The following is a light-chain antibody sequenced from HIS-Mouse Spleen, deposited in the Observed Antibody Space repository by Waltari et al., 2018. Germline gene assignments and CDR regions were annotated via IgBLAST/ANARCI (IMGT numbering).Light chain of an antibody. CDR2: DVS. Sequence: QSALTQPASVSGSPGQSITISCTGTSSDVGGYNYVSWHQQHPGKAPKLMIYDVSNRPSGVSNRFSGSKSGNTASLTISGLQAEDEADYYCSSYTSSSTLFYVFGTGTKVTVL. CDR3: SSYTSSSTLFYV. J-gene: IGLJ1*01. V-gene: IGLV2-14*03. CDR1: SSDVGGYNY.